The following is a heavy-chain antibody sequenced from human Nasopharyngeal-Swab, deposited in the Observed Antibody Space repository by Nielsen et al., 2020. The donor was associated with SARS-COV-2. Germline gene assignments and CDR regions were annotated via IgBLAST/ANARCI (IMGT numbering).Heavy chain of an antibody. D-gene: IGHD5-18*01. V-gene: IGHV2-70*04. J-gene: IGHJ4*02. Sequence: SGPTLLQPTQTLTLTCTFSGFSLSTSGMRVSWIRQPPGKALEWLARIDWDDDKFYSTSLKTRLTISKDTSKNRVVLTMTNMDPVDTATYYCARVDVDTSMTHWGQGTLVTVSS. CDR2: IDWDDDK. CDR3: ARVDVDTSMTH. CDR1: GFSLSTSGMR.